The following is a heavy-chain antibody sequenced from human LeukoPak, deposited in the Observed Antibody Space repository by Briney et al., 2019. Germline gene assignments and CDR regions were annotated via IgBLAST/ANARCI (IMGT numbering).Heavy chain of an antibody. CDR3: ARLNYMDV. CDR2: ISSSSRYI. CDR1: GFNFSSYS. J-gene: IGHJ6*03. V-gene: IGHV3-21*01. Sequence: GGSLRLSCTASGFNFSSYSMNWVRQAPGKGLEWVSSISSSSRYIYYADSVKGRFTISRDNAKNSLYLQMNSLRAEDTAVYYCARLNYMDVWGKGTTVTVSS.